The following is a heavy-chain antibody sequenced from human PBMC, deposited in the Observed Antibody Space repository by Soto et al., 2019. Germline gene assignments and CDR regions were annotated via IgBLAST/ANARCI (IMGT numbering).Heavy chain of an antibody. Sequence: QVQLVQSGAEVKKPGASVKVSCKASGYTFTNYGISWVRQAPGQGLEWMGWISTNSGHTDYAQNLRGRVTMTTDTSTTTAYMELRSLRSDDTAVYYCAREEYRQLDHWGQGTLVTASS. CDR1: GYTFTNYG. V-gene: IGHV1-18*04. J-gene: IGHJ5*02. CDR3: AREEYRQLDH. D-gene: IGHD3-16*02. CDR2: ISTNSGHT.